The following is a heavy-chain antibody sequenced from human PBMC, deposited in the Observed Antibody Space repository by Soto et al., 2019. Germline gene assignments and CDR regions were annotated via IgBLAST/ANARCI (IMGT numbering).Heavy chain of an antibody. Sequence: PGESLKISCKGSGYTFTSYGISWVRQAPGQGLEWMGWISAYNGNTNYAQKLQGRVTMTSDTSTSTAYMELRSLRSDDTAVYYCANTIGQYNWFDPWGQGTLVTVSS. CDR1: GYTFTSYG. CDR2: ISAYNGNT. J-gene: IGHJ5*02. V-gene: IGHV1-18*01. CDR3: ANTIGQYNWFDP. D-gene: IGHD2-15*01.